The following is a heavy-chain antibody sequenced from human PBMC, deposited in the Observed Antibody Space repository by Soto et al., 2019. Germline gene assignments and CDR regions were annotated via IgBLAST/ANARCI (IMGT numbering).Heavy chain of an antibody. J-gene: IGHJ6*02. CDR1: GFSFNGYA. CDR3: VIQRGSWKTYYYNMDV. Sequence: EVHLLESGGGLVQPGGSLRLSCETSGFSFNGYAMTWVRQAPGMGLEWVAVINYNSRATFHAQSVKGRFTISRDNSRNTVFLQMDSLRAEDTAVYDCVIQRGSWKTYYYNMDVWALGTTVIVSS. D-gene: IGHD3-10*01. V-gene: IGHV3-23*01. CDR2: INYNSRAT.